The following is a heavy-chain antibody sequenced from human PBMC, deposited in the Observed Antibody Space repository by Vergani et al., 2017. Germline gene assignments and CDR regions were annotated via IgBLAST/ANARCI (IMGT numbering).Heavy chain of an antibody. CDR1: GYTYTDHY. CDR2: VDPEDGET. Sequence: EVQLVQSGAEVKKPGATMKISCKVSGYTYTDHYMYWVKPAPGKGLEWMGLVDPEDGETIYAEKFKGRVTIAADTTTDTAHLELSRLRSEDTAVYYCATPQTVTTGGMEVWGQGTTVLVSS. CDR3: ATPQTVTTGGMEV. D-gene: IGHD4-17*01. J-gene: IGHJ6*02. V-gene: IGHV1-69-2*01.